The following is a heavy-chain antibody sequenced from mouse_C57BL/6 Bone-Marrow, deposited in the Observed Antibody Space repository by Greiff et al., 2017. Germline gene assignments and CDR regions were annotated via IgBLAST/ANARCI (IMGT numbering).Heavy chain of an antibody. CDR3: ARCCYYGYYAMDY. CDR1: GYTFTSSG. CDR2: VYPRSGNT. J-gene: IGHJ4*01. V-gene: IGHV1-81*01. Sequence: VQLQESGAELARPGASVKLSCKASGYTFTSSGISWVKQRTGQGLEWIGAVYPRSGNTYYNEKFKGKATLTADKSSSTAYMELRSLTSEDSAVYFCARCCYYGYYAMDYWGQGTSVTVSS. D-gene: IGHD1-1*01.